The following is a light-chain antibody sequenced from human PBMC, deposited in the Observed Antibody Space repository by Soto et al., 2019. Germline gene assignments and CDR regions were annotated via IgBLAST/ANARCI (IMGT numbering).Light chain of an antibody. Sequence: DIQLTQSPSSLSASVGDRVTITCRASQNIRIYLNWYQHKPGKAPKLLISSASNLESGVPSRFSGGGSGTDFTLTISSLQPEDFATYYCQQFYTTPTFGQGTKVEIK. CDR1: QNIRIY. CDR2: SAS. V-gene: IGKV1-39*01. CDR3: QQFYTTPT. J-gene: IGKJ1*01.